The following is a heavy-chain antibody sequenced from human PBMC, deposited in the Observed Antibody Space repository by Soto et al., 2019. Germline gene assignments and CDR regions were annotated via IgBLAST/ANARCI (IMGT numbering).Heavy chain of an antibody. V-gene: IGHV3-11*06. D-gene: IGHD3-22*01. Sequence: QVQLVESGGGLVKPGGSLRLSCAASGFTFSDYYMSWIRQAPGKGLEWVSYISSSSSYTNYADSVKGRFTISRDNAKNSLYLQMNSLRAEDTAVYYCARGRLSTMIVSDARYYYYGMDVWGQGTTVTVSS. CDR1: GFTFSDYY. CDR3: ARGRLSTMIVSDARYYYYGMDV. J-gene: IGHJ6*02. CDR2: ISSSSSYT.